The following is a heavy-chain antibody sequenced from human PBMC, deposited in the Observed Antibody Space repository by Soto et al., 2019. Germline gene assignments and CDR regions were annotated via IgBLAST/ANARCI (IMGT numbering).Heavy chain of an antibody. Sequence: SVKVSCKASGGTFSSYAISLVRQAPGQGLEWMGGIIPIFGTANYAQKFQGRVTITADESTSTAYMELSSLRSEDTAVYYCAREEYYYDSSGYFQHWGQGTLVTVSS. CDR2: IIPIFGTA. V-gene: IGHV1-69*01. J-gene: IGHJ1*01. CDR1: GGTFSSYA. CDR3: AREEYYYDSSGYFQH. D-gene: IGHD3-22*01.